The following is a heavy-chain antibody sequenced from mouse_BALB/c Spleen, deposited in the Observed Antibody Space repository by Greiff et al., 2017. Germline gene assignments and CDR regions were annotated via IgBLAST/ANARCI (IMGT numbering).Heavy chain of an antibody. CDR1: GYTFTSYY. CDR3: TRRGSLYAMDY. V-gene: IGHV1S81*02. J-gene: IGHJ4*01. CDR2: INPSNGGT. Sequence: VQLQQSGAELVKPGASVKLSCKASGYTFTSYYMYWVKQRPGQGLEWIGEINPSNGGTNFNEKFKSKATLTVDKSSSTAYMQLSSLTSEDSAVYYCTRRGSLYAMDYWGQGTSVTVSS.